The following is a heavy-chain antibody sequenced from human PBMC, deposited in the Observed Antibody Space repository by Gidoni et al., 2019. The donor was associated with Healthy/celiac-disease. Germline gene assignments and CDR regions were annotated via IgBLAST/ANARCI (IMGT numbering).Heavy chain of an antibody. D-gene: IGHD2-21*02. CDR3: ARDKAYCGGDCYSDHAFDI. V-gene: IGHV3-20*04. J-gene: IGHJ3*02. CDR1: GFTFDDYG. Sequence: EVQLVESGGGVVRPGGSLRLSCAASGFTFDDYGMSWVRQAPGKGLEWVSGINWNGGSTGYADSVKGRFTISRDNAKNSLYLQMNSLRAEDTALYYCARDKAYCGGDCYSDHAFDIWGQGTMVTVSS. CDR2: INWNGGST.